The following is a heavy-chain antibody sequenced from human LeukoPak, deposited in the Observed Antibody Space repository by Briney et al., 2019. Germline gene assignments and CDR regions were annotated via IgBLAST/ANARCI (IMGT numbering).Heavy chain of an antibody. CDR2: IYYRGNA. CDR3: AREEDRSGD. J-gene: IGHJ4*02. V-gene: IGHV4-39*07. D-gene: IGHD3-22*01. Sequence: SETLSLTCTVSGGSISSSNYYWAWIRQPPGQGLEWIGSIYYRGNAYYNPSLKSRVTISVDTSKNQFSLSLGSVTAADTAVYYCAREEDRSGDWGQGTLVTVTS. CDR1: GGSISSSNYY.